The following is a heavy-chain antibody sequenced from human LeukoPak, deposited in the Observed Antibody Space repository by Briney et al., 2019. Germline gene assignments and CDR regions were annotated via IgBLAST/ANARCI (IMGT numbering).Heavy chain of an antibody. Sequence: GGSLRLSCAASGFTFSDYYMSWIRQAPGKGLEWVSYISSSSSYTNYADSVKGRFTISRDNAKNSLYLQMNSLRAEDTAVYYCAGEWGYYGSGSSYWGQGTLVTVSS. V-gene: IGHV3-11*05. J-gene: IGHJ4*02. CDR2: ISSSSSYT. D-gene: IGHD3-10*01. CDR3: AGEWGYYGSGSSY. CDR1: GFTFSDYY.